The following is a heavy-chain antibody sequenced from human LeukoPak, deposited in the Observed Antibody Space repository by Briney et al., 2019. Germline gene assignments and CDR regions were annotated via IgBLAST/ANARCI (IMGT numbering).Heavy chain of an antibody. V-gene: IGHV4-31*03. Sequence: PSETLSLTCTVSGGSISSGGYYWSWIRQHPGKGLEWIGYIYYSGSTYYNLSLKSRVTISVDTSKSQFSLKLSSVTAADTAVYYCARDRGDSRAFDYWGQGTLVTVSS. J-gene: IGHJ4*02. CDR2: IYYSGST. CDR3: ARDRGDSRAFDY. D-gene: IGHD3-22*01. CDR1: GGSISSGGYY.